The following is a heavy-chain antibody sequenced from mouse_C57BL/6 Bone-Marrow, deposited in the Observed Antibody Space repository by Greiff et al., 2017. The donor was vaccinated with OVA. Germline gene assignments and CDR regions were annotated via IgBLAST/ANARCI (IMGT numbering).Heavy chain of an antibody. D-gene: IGHD4-1*01. V-gene: IGHV5-9-1*02. CDR2: ISSGGDYI. CDR1: GFTFSSYA. CDR3: TRDNWDGGFAY. Sequence: DVMLVESGEGLVKPGESLKLSCAASGFTFSSYAMSWVRQTPEKRLEWVAYISSGGDYIYYADTVKGRFTISRDTARNTLYLQMSSLKSEDTAMYYCTRDNWDGGFAYWGQGTLVTVSA. J-gene: IGHJ3*01.